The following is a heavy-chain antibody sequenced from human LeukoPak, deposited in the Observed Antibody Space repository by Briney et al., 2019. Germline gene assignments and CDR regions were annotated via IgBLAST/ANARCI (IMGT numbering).Heavy chain of an antibody. CDR2: IIPVFGAA. CDR1: GGTFNTYA. D-gene: IGHD3-10*01. J-gene: IGHJ4*02. Sequence: GSSVNVSCKASGGTFNTYAINWVRQAPGQGLEWMGGIIPVFGAANYAQQFQDRVTITADESTSTAYMDLSSLRSEDTAVYYCARVSRTSMVRGVIAFDYWGQGTLVTVSS. CDR3: ARVSRTSMVRGVIAFDY. V-gene: IGHV1-69*01.